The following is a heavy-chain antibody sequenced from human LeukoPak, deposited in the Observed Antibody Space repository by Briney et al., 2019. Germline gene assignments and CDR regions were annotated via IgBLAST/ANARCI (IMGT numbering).Heavy chain of an antibody. Sequence: GASVKVSCKASGGTFSSYAISCVRQAPGQGLEWMGGIIPIFGTANYAQKFQGRVTITTGESTSTAYMELSSLRSEDTAVYYCARAVVPAAIRLDYWGQGNLVTVSS. D-gene: IGHD2-2*02. CDR2: IIPIFGTA. J-gene: IGHJ4*02. CDR1: GGTFSSYA. V-gene: IGHV1-69*05. CDR3: ARAVVPAAIRLDY.